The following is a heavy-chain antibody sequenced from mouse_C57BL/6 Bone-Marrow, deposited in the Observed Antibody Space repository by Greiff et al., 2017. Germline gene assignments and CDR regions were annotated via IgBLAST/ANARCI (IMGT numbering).Heavy chain of an antibody. Sequence: QVQLQQSGAELARPGASVKLSCKASGYTFTSYGISWVKQRTGQGLEWIGEIYPRSGNTYYNEKFKGKATLTADTSSSTAYMELRSLTSEDSAVYFFARAEIYYYAYWGQGTTLTVSS. D-gene: IGHD1-1*01. CDR2: IYPRSGNT. CDR3: ARAEIYYYAY. V-gene: IGHV1-81*01. J-gene: IGHJ2*01. CDR1: GYTFTSYG.